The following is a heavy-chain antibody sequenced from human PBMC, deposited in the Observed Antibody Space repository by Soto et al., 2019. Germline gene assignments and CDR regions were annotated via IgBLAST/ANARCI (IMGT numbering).Heavy chain of an antibody. J-gene: IGHJ4*02. Sequence: ASVKVSCKVSGYTLTELSMHWVRQAPGKGLEWMGGFDPEDGETIYAQKFQGRVTMTEDTSTDTAYMELSSLRSEDTAVYYCATSSGGSYYFDYWGQGTLVTVSS. D-gene: IGHD1-26*01. V-gene: IGHV1-24*01. CDR2: FDPEDGET. CDR3: ATSSGGSYYFDY. CDR1: GYTLTELS.